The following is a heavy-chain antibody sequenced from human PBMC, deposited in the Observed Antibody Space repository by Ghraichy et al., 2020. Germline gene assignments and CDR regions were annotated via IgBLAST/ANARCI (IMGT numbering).Heavy chain of an antibody. V-gene: IGHV4-59*01. CDR2: IYYMGST. Sequence: SLTCTVSGGSISNYYWSWIRQPPGKGLEWIGYIYYMGSTRCNPSLKSRVTISVDPPKNQFSLKVRSVTAADTAVYYCARSLGDYDFVKYWGQGSLVTVSS. CDR3: ARSLGDYDFVKY. J-gene: IGHJ4*02. CDR1: GGSISNYY. D-gene: IGHD5-12*01.